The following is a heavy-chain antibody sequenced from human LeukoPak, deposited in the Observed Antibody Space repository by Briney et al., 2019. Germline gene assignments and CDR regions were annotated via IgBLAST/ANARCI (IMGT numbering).Heavy chain of an antibody. D-gene: IGHD3-22*01. V-gene: IGHV4-59*08. J-gene: IGHJ4*02. CDR2: IFYSGTT. Sequence: PSETLSLTCTVSGGSISTYYWSWIRQPQGKGLEWIGYIFYSGTTNYNPSLKSRVTLSVDTSKNQFSLKLSSVTAADTAVYYCARLQFGSGDYHEVDYWGQGTLVTVSS. CDR3: ARLQFGSGDYHEVDY. CDR1: GGSISTYY.